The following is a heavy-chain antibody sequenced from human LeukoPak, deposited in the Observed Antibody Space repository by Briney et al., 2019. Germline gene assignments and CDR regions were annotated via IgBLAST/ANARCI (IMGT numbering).Heavy chain of an antibody. Sequence: GGSLRLSCAASGFTFSSYAMSWVRQAPGKGLEWVSAISGSGGSTYYADSVKGRFTISRDNYKNTLYLQMNSLRAEDTAVYYCAKDFEYYDFWSGYSWDYWGQGTLVTVSS. D-gene: IGHD3-3*01. J-gene: IGHJ4*02. CDR2: ISGSGGST. CDR1: GFTFSSYA. CDR3: AKDFEYYDFWSGYSWDY. V-gene: IGHV3-23*01.